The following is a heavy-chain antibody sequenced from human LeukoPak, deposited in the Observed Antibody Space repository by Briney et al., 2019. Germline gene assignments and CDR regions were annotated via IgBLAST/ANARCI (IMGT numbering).Heavy chain of an antibody. Sequence: GGSLRLSCAASGFTVSSNYMSWVRQAPGKGLEWVSVIYSGGSTYYADSVKGRFTISRDNSKNTLYLQMNSLRAEDTAVYYCAKDPFSIAAAGTPYDYWGQGTLVTVSS. CDR1: GFTVSSNY. CDR3: AKDPFSIAAAGTPYDY. V-gene: IGHV3-66*01. J-gene: IGHJ4*02. CDR2: IYSGGST. D-gene: IGHD6-13*01.